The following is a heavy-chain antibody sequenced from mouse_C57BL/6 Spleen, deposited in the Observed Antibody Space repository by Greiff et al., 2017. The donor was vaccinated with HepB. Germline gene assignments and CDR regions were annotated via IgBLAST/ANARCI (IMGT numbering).Heavy chain of an antibody. Sequence: QVQLQQPGAELVKPGASVKLSCKASGYTFTSYWMHWVKQRPGQGLEWIGMIHPNSGSTNYNEKFKSKATLTVDKSSSTAYMQLSSLTSEDSAVYYCASSGTPPGFAYWGQGTLVTVSA. D-gene: IGHD4-1*01. J-gene: IGHJ3*01. CDR3: ASSGTPPGFAY. CDR1: GYTFTSYW. V-gene: IGHV1-64*01. CDR2: IHPNSGST.